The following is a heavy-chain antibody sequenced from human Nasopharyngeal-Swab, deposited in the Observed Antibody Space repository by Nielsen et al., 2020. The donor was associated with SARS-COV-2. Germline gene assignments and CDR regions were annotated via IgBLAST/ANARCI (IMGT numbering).Heavy chain of an antibody. CDR3: ARGPYSSGWYQVGFDP. Sequence: ASVKVSCKASGYTFTSYYMHWVRQAPGQGLEWMGIINPSGGSTSYAQKFQGRVTMTRDTSTRTVYMELSSLRSEDTAVYYCARGPYSSGWYQVGFDPWGQGTLVTVSS. CDR1: GYTFTSYY. V-gene: IGHV1-46*01. J-gene: IGHJ5*02. CDR2: INPSGGST. D-gene: IGHD6-19*01.